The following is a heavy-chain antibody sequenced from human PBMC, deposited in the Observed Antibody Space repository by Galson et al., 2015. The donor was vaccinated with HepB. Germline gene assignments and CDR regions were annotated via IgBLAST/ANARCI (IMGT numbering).Heavy chain of an antibody. CDR1: GFTFSNYW. J-gene: IGHJ4*02. CDR2: INSDGTYI. D-gene: IGHD6-13*01. Sequence: SLRLSCAASGFTFSNYWMHWVRQAPGKGLVWVSRINSDGTYITYADSVKGRFTISRDNAKNTLYLQMNSPRAEDTALYYCARTRGAAAGIFAYWGQGSLVTGTS. CDR3: ARTRGAAAGIFAY. V-gene: IGHV3-74*01.